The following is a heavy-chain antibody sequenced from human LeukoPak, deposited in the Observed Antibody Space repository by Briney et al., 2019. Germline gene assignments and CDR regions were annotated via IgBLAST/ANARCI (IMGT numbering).Heavy chain of an antibody. Sequence: GASVKVSCKASGYTFTGYYMHWVRQAPGQGLEWMGWINPNSGGTNYAQKFQGRVTMTRDTSISTAYMELSRLRSDDTAVYYCARSIVRGVIRVYYYYMDVWGKGTTVTISS. D-gene: IGHD3-10*01. J-gene: IGHJ6*03. CDR1: GYTFTGYY. CDR3: ARSIVRGVIRVYYYYMDV. CDR2: INPNSGGT. V-gene: IGHV1-2*02.